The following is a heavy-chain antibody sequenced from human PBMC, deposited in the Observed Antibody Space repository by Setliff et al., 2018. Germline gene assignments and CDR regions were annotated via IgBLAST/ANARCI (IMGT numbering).Heavy chain of an antibody. V-gene: IGHV5-51*01. CDR2: IYPGDSDT. CDR3: ARQGCSSTSCHSIDY. D-gene: IGHD2-2*01. J-gene: IGHJ4*02. CDR1: GYSFTRYW. Sequence: PGESLKISCKGSGYSFTRYWIGWVRRMPGKGLEWMGIIYPGDSDTRYSPSFQGQVTISADKSISTAYLQWNSLQASDTAMYYCARQGCSSTSCHSIDYWGQGTLVTVSS.